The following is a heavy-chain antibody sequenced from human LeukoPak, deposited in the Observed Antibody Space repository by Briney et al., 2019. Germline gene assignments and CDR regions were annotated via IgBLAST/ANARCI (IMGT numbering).Heavy chain of an antibody. CDR1: GFTCSTYA. CDR2: ISGSGGST. Sequence: GGSLRLSCAASGFTCSTYAMNWVRQVPGKGLEWVSAISGSGGSTYYADSVKGRFTISRDNSKNTLYLQMNSLRAEDTAVYYCAKEGEPYHYGSGSTPAPFENWGQGTLVTVSS. V-gene: IGHV3-23*01. D-gene: IGHD3-10*01. J-gene: IGHJ4*02. CDR3: AKEGEPYHYGSGSTPAPFEN.